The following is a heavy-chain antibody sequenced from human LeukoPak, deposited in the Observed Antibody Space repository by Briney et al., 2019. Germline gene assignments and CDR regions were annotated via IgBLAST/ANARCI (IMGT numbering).Heavy chain of an antibody. J-gene: IGHJ6*03. CDR3: ARAYYDSSGYYYSLYYYMDV. CDR2: MNPNSGNT. D-gene: IGHD3-22*01. Sequence: GASVKVSCKASGYTFTSYDINWVRQATGQGLECMGWMNPNSGNTGYAQKFQGRVTMTRNTSISTAYMELSSLRSEDTAVYYCARAYYDSSGYYYSLYYYMDVWGKGTTVTVSS. CDR1: GYTFTSYD. V-gene: IGHV1-8*01.